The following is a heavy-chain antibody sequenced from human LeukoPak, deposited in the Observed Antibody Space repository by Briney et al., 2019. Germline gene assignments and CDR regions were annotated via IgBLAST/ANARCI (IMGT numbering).Heavy chain of an antibody. Sequence: GRSLRLSCAASGFTFDDYAMHWVRQAPGKGLEWVSGISWNSGSIGYADSVKGRFTISRDNAKNSLYLQMNSLRADDTAVYYCASDRAYAQFDYWGQGTLVTVSS. D-gene: IGHD4-17*01. CDR1: GFTFDDYA. CDR3: ASDRAYAQFDY. J-gene: IGHJ4*02. V-gene: IGHV3-9*01. CDR2: ISWNSGSI.